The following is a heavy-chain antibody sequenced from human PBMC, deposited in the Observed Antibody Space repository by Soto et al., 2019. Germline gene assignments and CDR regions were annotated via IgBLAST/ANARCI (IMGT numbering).Heavy chain of an antibody. J-gene: IGHJ4*02. D-gene: IGHD3-9*01. V-gene: IGHV3-43*01. CDR3: AKSHPRTRYFDWLFFGY. CDR2: ISWDGGST. CDR1: GFTFDDYT. Sequence: GGSLRLSCAASGFTFDDYTMHWVRQAPGKGLEWVSLISWDGGSTYYADSVKGRFTISRDNSKNSLYLQMNSLRTEDTALYYCAKSHPRTRYFDWLFFGYWGQGTLVTVSS.